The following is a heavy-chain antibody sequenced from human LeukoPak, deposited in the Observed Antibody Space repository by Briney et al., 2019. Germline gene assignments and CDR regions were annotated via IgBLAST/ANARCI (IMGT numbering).Heavy chain of an antibody. Sequence: PGGSLRLSCAVSGFTFRNHDMTWVRQTPGKGLEWVSSISATGGHTYYADSVQGRFTISRDNSKNTLSLQLNSLRAEDTAVYYCGKADYPTVSCIDDWGQGTLVTVSS. V-gene: IGHV3-23*01. CDR3: GKADYPTVSCIDD. D-gene: IGHD2-15*01. CDR2: ISATGGHT. J-gene: IGHJ4*02. CDR1: GFTFRNHD.